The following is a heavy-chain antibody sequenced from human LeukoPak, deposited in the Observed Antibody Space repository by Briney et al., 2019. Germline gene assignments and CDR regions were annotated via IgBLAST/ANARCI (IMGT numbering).Heavy chain of an antibody. CDR3: TKSDWFDP. CDR1: GFTFSGYW. Sequence: PGGSLRLSCAASGFTFSGYWMHWVRQAPGKGLVWVSRIKNDGSTTSYADFVKGRFTVSRDNAKNTLYLEMNSPRDEDTAVYYCTKSDWFDPWGQGTLVTVSS. J-gene: IGHJ5*02. V-gene: IGHV3-74*01. CDR2: IKNDGSTT.